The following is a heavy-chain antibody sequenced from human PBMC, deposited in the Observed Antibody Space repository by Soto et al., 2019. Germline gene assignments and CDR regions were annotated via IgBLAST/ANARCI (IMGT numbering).Heavy chain of an antibody. CDR2: INAGNGNT. Sequence: ASVKVSCKASGYTFTSYAMHWVRQAPGQRLEWMGWINAGNGNTKYSQKFQGRVTITRDTSASTAYMELSSLRSEDTAVYYCARRGLGRPAYGITEEWGKGTRATASS. D-gene: IGHD3-3*01. V-gene: IGHV1-3*01. J-gene: IGHJ4*03. CDR1: GYTFTSYA. CDR3: ARRGLGRPAYGITEE.